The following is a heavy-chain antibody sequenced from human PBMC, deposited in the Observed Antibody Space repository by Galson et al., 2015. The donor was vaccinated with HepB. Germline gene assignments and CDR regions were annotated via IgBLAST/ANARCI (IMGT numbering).Heavy chain of an antibody. CDR2: ISTSSSII. D-gene: IGHD3-16*01. CDR3: ARDGGDSNFDY. Sequence: SLRLSCAASGFTFSSYSMNWVRQAPGKGLEWVSYISTSSSIIYYADSVKGRFTISRDNAKKSLYLQMNSLRAEDTAVYLCARDGGDSNFDYWGQGTLVTVSS. CDR1: GFTFSSYS. V-gene: IGHV3-48*01. J-gene: IGHJ4*02.